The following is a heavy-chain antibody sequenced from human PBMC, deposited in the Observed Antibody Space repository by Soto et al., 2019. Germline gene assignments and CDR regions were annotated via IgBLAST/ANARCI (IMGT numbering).Heavy chain of an antibody. V-gene: IGHV1-46*01. CDR2: INPSGGST. J-gene: IGHJ4*02. CDR1: GYTFTSYY. Sequence: QVQLVQSGAEVKKPGASVKVSCKASGYTFTSYYMHWVRQAPGQGLEWMGIINPSGGSTSYAQKLQGSVTMTRDTSTSTVYMELSSLRSEDTAVYYCARDLSAMPLYYFDYLGQGTLVTVSS. CDR3: ARDLSAMPLYYFDY. D-gene: IGHD2-2*01.